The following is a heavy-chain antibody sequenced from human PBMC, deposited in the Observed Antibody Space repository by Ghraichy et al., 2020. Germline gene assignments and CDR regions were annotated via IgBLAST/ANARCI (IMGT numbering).Heavy chain of an antibody. CDR2: ISADNGNT. V-gene: IGHV1-18*01. J-gene: IGHJ4*02. D-gene: IGHD1-26*01. CDR3: ARDRSSFLPDY. Sequence: ASVKVSCKASGYTFITYGITWVRQAPGQGLEWMGWISADNGNTNYAQKFQGRVTMTTDTSTTTAYMELRSLRSDDTAVYYCARDRSSFLPDYWGQGTLVTVAS. CDR1: GYTFITYG.